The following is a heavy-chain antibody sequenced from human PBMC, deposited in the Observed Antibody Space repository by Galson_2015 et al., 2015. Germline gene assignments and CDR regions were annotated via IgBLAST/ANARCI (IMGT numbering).Heavy chain of an antibody. CDR3: VRAPKYSGFDPYSNS. Sequence: SLRLSCAASGFTFKTYGMHWVRQAPGQGLVWVSRIISDGSTTTYADSVKGRFTISRDNAKNTLYLQMDSLRVDDTAVYYCVRAPKYSGFDPYSNSWGQGTLVTVSS. CDR1: GFTFKTYG. J-gene: IGHJ4*02. D-gene: IGHD5-12*01. CDR2: IISDGSTT. V-gene: IGHV3-74*01.